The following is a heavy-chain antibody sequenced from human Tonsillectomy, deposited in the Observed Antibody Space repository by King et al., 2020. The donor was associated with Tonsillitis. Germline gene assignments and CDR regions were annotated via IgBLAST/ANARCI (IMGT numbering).Heavy chain of an antibody. CDR1: GGSVSSGSYY. D-gene: IGHD6-19*01. V-gene: IGHV4-61*01. CDR2: IYYSVST. CDR3: ARYLGPYSSGWYGIDY. Sequence: VQLQESGPGLVKPSETLSLTCTVSGGSVSSGSYYWSWIRQPPGKGLEWIGYIYYSVSTTYTPSLKSRVTISVDTSKNQFSLKLSSVTAADTAVYYCARYLGPYSSGWYGIDYWGQGTLVTVSS. J-gene: IGHJ4*02.